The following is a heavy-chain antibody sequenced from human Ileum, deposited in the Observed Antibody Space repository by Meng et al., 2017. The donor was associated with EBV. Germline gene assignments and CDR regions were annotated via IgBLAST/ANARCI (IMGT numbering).Heavy chain of an antibody. D-gene: IGHD2/OR15-2a*01. CDR1: GFTFSIYA. CDR2: ISGSPDRT. J-gene: IGHJ4*02. CDR3: AKRDILYFSFED. V-gene: IGHV3-23*01. Sequence: VVLLGSGGGLVQPGGSLRPSCAASGFTFSIYAMSWVRQGPGKGLEWVSAISGSPDRTYYADSVKGRFTISRDNSKNTLYLQMNSLRAEDTAVYFCAKRDILYFSFEDWGQGALVTVSS.